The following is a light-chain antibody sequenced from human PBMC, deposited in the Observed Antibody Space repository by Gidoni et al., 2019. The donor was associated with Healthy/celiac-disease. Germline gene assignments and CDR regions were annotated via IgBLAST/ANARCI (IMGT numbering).Light chain of an antibody. J-gene: IGLJ2*01. Sequence: QSVLTQPPSVSGAPGQRVTLSCTGSSSNIRAGYDVPWYQQLPGTAPKLLIYGNSNRPSGFTDRFSGAKSGTSASLAITGLQAEDEADYYCQSDDSSLSGSVFGGGTKLNVL. V-gene: IGLV1-40*01. CDR1: SSNIRAGYD. CDR3: QSDDSSLSGSV. CDR2: GNS.